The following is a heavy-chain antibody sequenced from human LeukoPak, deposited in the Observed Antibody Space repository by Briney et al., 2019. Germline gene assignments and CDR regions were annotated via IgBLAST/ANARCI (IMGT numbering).Heavy chain of an antibody. V-gene: IGHV1-2*02. CDR3: ARLSPTTLGAFDI. CDR1: GYTFTGYF. Sequence: ASVKVSCKASGYTFTGYFLHWVRQAPGQGLEWMGWINPNTGDTDSAQKFQGRVTMTRDTSISTAYMELSRLRSDDTAVYYCARLSPTTLGAFDIWGQGTMVTVSS. CDR2: INPNTGDT. J-gene: IGHJ3*02. D-gene: IGHD1-26*01.